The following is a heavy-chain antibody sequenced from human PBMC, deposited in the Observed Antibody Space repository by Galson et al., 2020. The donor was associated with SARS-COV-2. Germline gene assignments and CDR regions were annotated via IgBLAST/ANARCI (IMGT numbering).Heavy chain of an antibody. Sequence: GESLKISCAASGFTFSSYAMSWVRQAPGKGLEWVSGISGSGGSAYYSDSVKGRFTISRDNSKNTLYLQLNSLRAEDSAVYYCAKSDGQQVLFDSYYSGMDVWGQGTTVTVSS. CDR3: AKSDGQQVLFDSYYSGMDV. D-gene: IGHD2-2*01. J-gene: IGHJ6*02. CDR1: GFTFSSYA. V-gene: IGHV3-23*01. CDR2: ISGSGGSA.